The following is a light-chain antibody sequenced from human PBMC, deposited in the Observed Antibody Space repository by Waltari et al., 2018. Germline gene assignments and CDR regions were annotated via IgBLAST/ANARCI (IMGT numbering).Light chain of an antibody. V-gene: IGLV3-25*03. J-gene: IGLJ1*01. CDR1: ALPKQY. CDR2: QDS. CDR3: QSADSSGTYV. Sequence: SYELTQPPSVSVSPGQTARITCPGDALPKQYAYWYQQKPGQAPVLVIYQDSERPSGIPERFSGSSSGTTVTLTISGVQAEDEADYYCQSADSSGTYVFGTGTKVTVL.